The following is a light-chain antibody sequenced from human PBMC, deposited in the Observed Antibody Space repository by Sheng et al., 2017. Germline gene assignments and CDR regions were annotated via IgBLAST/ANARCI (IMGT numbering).Light chain of an antibody. CDR3: SSYAGNNNLL. CDR2: EIN. CDR1: SSDIGTYNY. V-gene: IGLV2-8*01. J-gene: IGLJ3*02. Sequence: QSALTQPPSASGSPGQSVTISCTGTSSDIGTYNYVSWYQQHPGKAPKLMIYEINKRSSGVPGRFSGSKSGNTASLTVSGLQAEDEADYFCSSYAGNNNLLFGGGTKLTV.